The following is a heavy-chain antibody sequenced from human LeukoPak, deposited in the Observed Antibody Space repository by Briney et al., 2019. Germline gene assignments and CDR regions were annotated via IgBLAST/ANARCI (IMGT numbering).Heavy chain of an antibody. CDR2: ISVYNGNT. J-gene: IGHJ6*03. V-gene: IGHV1-18*01. Sequence: ASVKVSCKASGYTFSGYGITWVRQAPGQGLEWTGWISVYNGNTNYAQKVQGRVTMTTDTSTSTAYMEMRSLRSDDTAVYYCARVLSSSHPDGYYYYYYMDVWGTGTTVTVSS. CDR1: GYTFSGYG. D-gene: IGHD5-24*01. CDR3: ARVLSSSHPDGYYYYYYMDV.